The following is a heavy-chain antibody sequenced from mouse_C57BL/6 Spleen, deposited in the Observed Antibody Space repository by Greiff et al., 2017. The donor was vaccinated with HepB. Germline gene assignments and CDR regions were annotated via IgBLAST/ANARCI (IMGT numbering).Heavy chain of an antibody. D-gene: IGHD2-5*01. CDR1: GYTFTSYW. CDR2: IYPGNSDT. J-gene: IGHJ1*03. Sequence: EVQVVESGTVLARPGASVKMSCKTSGYTFTSYWMHWVKQRPGQGLEWIGAIYPGNSDTSYNQKFKGKAKLTAVTSASTAYMELSSLTNEDSAVYYCTRREAYYSNYVGYFDVWGTGTTVTVAS. V-gene: IGHV1-5*01. CDR3: TRREAYYSNYVGYFDV.